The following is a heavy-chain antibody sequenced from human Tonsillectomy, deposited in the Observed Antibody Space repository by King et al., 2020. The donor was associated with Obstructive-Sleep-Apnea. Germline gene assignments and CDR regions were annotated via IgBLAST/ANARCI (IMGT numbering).Heavy chain of an antibody. CDR2: INSDGSST. CDR3: GRATYYYDSSAYHYFDY. J-gene: IGHJ4*02. V-gene: IGHV3-74*01. CDR1: GFTFSNYW. Sequence: VQLVESGGGLVQPGGSLRLSCAASGFTFSNYWMHLVRQAPGKGLVWVSRINSDGSSTSYADSVKGRFTISRDNAKNTLYLQMNSLRAEDTAVYYCGRATYYYDSSAYHYFDYWGQGTLVTVSS. D-gene: IGHD3-22*01.